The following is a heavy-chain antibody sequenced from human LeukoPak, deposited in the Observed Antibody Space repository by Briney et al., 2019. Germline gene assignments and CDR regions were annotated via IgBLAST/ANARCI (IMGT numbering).Heavy chain of an antibody. D-gene: IGHD4-17*01. V-gene: IGHV3-23*01. CDR1: GLTFSNNA. Sequence: GGSLRLSCAASGLTFSNNAMNWVRQAPGKGLEWISSISGTGSSTYYGDSVKGRFTTSRDNSKNSVYLQMNSLRADDTAIYYCAKGDYGYYYYMDVWGKGTTVTVS. CDR2: ISGTGSST. CDR3: AKGDYGYYYYMDV. J-gene: IGHJ6*03.